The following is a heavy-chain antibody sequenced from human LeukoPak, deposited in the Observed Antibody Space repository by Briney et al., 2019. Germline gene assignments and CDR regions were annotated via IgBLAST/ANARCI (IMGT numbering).Heavy chain of an antibody. V-gene: IGHV3-7*05. CDR2: IKQDGSEK. J-gene: IGHJ4*02. CDR1: GFTFSIYW. CDR3: VKDARRTSGWYFFDY. Sequence: GSLRLSCAASGFTFSIYWMSWVRQAPGKGLEWVANIKQDGSEKYCVDSAKGRFTISRDNAKNSLFLQMNSLRAEDTAVYYCVKDARRTSGWYFFDYWGQGTRVTVSS. D-gene: IGHD6-19*01.